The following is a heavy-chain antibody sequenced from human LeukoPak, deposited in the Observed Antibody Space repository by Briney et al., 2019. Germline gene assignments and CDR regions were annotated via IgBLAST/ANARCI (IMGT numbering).Heavy chain of an antibody. V-gene: IGHV4-61*01. CDR1: GGSVSSGSYY. D-gene: IGHD3-3*01. CDR2: IYYSGST. CDR3: ARETKYYDFWSGYYIGAFDI. J-gene: IGHJ3*02. Sequence: SETLSLTCTVSGGSVSSGSYYWSWIRQPPGKGLEWIGYIYYSGSTNYNPSLKSRVTISVDTSKNQFSLKLSSVTAADTAVYYCARETKYYDFWSGYYIGAFDIWGQGTMVTVSS.